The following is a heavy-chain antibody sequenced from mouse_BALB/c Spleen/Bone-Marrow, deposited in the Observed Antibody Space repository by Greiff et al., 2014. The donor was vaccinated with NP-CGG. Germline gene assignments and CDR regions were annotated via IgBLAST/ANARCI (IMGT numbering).Heavy chain of an antibody. CDR2: INPYNGRT. CDR1: GYSFTGYT. Sequence: VPLQQSGPELVKPGASMKISCKASGYSFTGYTMNWVKQSHGKNLEWIGLINPYNGRTSYNQKFKGKATLTVDKSSSTAYMELLSLTSEDAAVYYCAREVIYYDYAGFAYWGQGTLVTGSA. CDR3: AREVIYYDYAGFAY. D-gene: IGHD2-4*01. J-gene: IGHJ3*01. V-gene: IGHV1-18*01.